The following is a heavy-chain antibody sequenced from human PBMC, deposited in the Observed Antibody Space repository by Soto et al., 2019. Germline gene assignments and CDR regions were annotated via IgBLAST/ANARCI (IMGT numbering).Heavy chain of an antibody. CDR2: IYHSGSK. V-gene: IGHV4-38-2*02. D-gene: IGHD2-15*01. CDR3: ARDNGEETAYFHPVVEYFDP. J-gene: IGHJ5*02. CDR1: GCSIVNVYD. Sequence: PSGTMSLTCSVSGCSIVNVYDWGWIRQLPGKGLEWIGSIYHSGSKYSNPSLKGRAAISVDTSKNHFSLNLSSVTAADTAVYYCARDNGEETAYFHPVVEYFDPWGQGILVTVSS.